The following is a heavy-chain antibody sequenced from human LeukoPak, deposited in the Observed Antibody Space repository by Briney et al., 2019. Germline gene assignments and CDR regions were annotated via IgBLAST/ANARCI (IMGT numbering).Heavy chain of an antibody. CDR1: GYSISSGYY. CDR2: IYHSGST. D-gene: IGHD6-19*01. CDR3: ARRSSGWSSYYFDY. Sequence: SETLSLTCTVSGYSISSGYYWGWIRQPPGKGLEWIGSIYHSGSTYYNPSLKSRVTISVDTSKNQFSLKLSSVTAADTAVYYCARRSSGWSSYYFDYWGQGTLVTVSS. V-gene: IGHV4-38-2*02. J-gene: IGHJ4*02.